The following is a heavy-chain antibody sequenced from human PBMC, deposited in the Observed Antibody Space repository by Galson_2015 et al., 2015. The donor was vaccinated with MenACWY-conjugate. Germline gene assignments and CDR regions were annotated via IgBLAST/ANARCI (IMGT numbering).Heavy chain of an antibody. Sequence: SVKVSCKASAYTFINYGISWVRQAPGQGLEWMGWISPYNGNTNSAQKLQGRVTMTTDTSTSTAYMELRSLRSDDTAVYYCARRNYGQAVDYWGQGTLVTVAA. CDR1: AYTFINYG. CDR2: ISPYNGNT. J-gene: IGHJ4*02. D-gene: IGHD3-16*01. CDR3: ARRNYGQAVDY. V-gene: IGHV1-18*01.